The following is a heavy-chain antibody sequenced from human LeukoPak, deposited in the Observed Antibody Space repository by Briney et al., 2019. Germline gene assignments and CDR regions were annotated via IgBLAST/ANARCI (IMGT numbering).Heavy chain of an antibody. J-gene: IGHJ4*02. Sequence: GGSLRLSCAASGFTFSSYGMPWVRQAPGKGLEWVAVISYDGSNKYYADSVKGRFTISRDNSKNTLYLQMNSLRAEDTAVYYCARDGLLGYFDYWGQGTLVTVSS. CDR2: ISYDGSNK. CDR3: ARDGLLGYFDY. CDR1: GFTFSSYG. V-gene: IGHV3-30*03.